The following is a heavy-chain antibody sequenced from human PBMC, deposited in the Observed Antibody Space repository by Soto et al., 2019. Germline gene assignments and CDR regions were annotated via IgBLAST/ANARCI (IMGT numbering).Heavy chain of an antibody. V-gene: IGHV3-23*01. Sequence: EVQLLESGGGLAQPGGSLRLSCAVSGFTFSNYAMSWVRQAPGKGLEWVSVISGSGGSTFYADSVKGRFTISRDNSKKTLPLQINSLRAEDTAVYYCAKDSGSSGVFDYWGQGALVAVSS. CDR3: AKDSGSSGVFDY. J-gene: IGHJ4*02. D-gene: IGHD5-12*01. CDR1: GFTFSNYA. CDR2: ISGSGGST.